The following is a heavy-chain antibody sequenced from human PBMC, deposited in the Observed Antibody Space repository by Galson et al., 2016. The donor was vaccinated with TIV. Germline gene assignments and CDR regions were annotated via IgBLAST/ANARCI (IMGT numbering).Heavy chain of an antibody. CDR3: ARIIVSYGMDV. J-gene: IGHJ6*02. CDR2: IWYDGRIK. V-gene: IGHV3-33*01. Sequence: SLRLSCAASGYTFSSYGMHWVRQAPGKGLEWVAVIWYDGRIKYNEDSVKGRFTISRDKSKNTLYLAMSSLRAEDTAVYYCARIIVSYGMDVWGQGTVVTVSS. D-gene: IGHD2/OR15-2a*01. CDR1: GYTFSSYG.